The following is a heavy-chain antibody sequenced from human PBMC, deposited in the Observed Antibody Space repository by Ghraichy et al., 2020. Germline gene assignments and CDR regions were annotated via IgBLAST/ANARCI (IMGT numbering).Heavy chain of an antibody. V-gene: IGHV1-18*04. D-gene: IGHD3-22*01. CDR1: GYTFTSYG. CDR3: ARDEDSSGYYYFDY. Sequence: ASVKVSCKASGYTFTSYGISWVRQAPGQGLEWMGWISAYNGNTNYAQKLQGRVTMTTDTSTSTAYMELRSLRSDDTAVYYCARDEDSSGYYYFDYWGQGTLVTVSS. CDR2: ISAYNGNT. J-gene: IGHJ4*02.